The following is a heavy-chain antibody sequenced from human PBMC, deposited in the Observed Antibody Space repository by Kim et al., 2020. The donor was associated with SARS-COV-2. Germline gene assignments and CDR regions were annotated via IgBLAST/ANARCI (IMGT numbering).Heavy chain of an antibody. CDR1: GGSISSGGYS. Sequence: SETLSLTCAVSGGSISSGGYSWSWIRQPPGKGLEWIGYIYHSGSTYYNPSLKSRVTISVDRSKNQFSLKLSSVTAADTAVYYCARGDGDSVGYFDYWGQGTLVTVSS. J-gene: IGHJ4*02. CDR3: ARGDGDSVGYFDY. CDR2: IYHSGST. V-gene: IGHV4-30-2*01. D-gene: IGHD4-17*01.